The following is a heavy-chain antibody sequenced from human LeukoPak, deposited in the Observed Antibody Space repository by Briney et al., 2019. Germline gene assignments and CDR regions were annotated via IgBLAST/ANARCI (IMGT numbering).Heavy chain of an antibody. CDR3: ARGRGLRYFDWPNYYYYMDV. J-gene: IGHJ6*03. D-gene: IGHD3-9*01. CDR1: GYTFTSYD. Sequence: ASVKVSCKASGYTFTSYDTNWVRQATGQGLEWMGWMNPNSGNTGYAQKFQGRVTITRNTSISTAYMELSSLRSEDTAVYYCARGRGLRYFDWPNYYYYMDVWGKGTTVTVSS. CDR2: MNPNSGNT. V-gene: IGHV1-8*03.